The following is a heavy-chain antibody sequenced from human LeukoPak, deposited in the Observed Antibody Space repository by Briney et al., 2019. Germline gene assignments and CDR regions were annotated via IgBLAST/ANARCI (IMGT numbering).Heavy chain of an antibody. CDR2: INTNGANT. Sequence: PGGSLRLSCSASGFTFKSYAMHWVRQAPGKGLEYVSSINTNGANTYYADSVKGRFTISRDNSKNTLYLQMNSLRAEDTAVYYCAREGTYYDLWSGYLPLWGQGTLVTVSS. CDR1: GFTFKSYA. D-gene: IGHD3-3*01. V-gene: IGHV3-64*04. CDR3: AREGTYYDLWSGYLPL. J-gene: IGHJ4*02.